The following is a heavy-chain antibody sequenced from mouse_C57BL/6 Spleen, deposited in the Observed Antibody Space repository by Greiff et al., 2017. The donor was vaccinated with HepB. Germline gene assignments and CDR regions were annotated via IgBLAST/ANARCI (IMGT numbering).Heavy chain of an antibody. J-gene: IGHJ4*01. CDR3: VSSHYAMDY. D-gene: IGHD6-1*01. CDR1: GFSFNTYA. V-gene: IGHV10-1*01. CDR2: IRSKSNNYAT. Sequence: EVHLVESGGGLVQPKGSLKLSCAASGFSFNTYAMNWVRQAPGKGLEWVARIRSKSNNYATYYADSVKDRFTISRDDSESMLYLQMNNLKTEDTAMYYCVSSHYAMDYWGQGTSVTVSS.